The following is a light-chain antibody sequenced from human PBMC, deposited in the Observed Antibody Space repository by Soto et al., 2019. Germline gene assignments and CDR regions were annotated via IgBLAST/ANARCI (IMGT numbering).Light chain of an antibody. CDR2: SNY. Sequence: QSVLTQPPSASGTPGQRVTISCSGNSSNIESNTVTWYQQLPGTAPKLVIYSNYDRPSGVPDRFSGSTSGTSASLVIRGLQSEDEADYYCAAWDDILNGYVFGGWTKVTVL. J-gene: IGLJ1*01. CDR1: SSNIESNT. V-gene: IGLV1-44*01. CDR3: AAWDDILNGYV.